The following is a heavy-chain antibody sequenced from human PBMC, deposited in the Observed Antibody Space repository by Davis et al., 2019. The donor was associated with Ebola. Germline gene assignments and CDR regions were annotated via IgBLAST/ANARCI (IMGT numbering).Heavy chain of an antibody. Sequence: GESLKISCAASGFTFSSYGMHWVRQAPGKGLEWVAVIWYDGSNKYYADSVKGRFTISRDNSKNTLYLQMNSLRAEDTAVYYCARDYWGDGYNFGYWGQGTLVTVSS. CDR2: IWYDGSNK. CDR1: GFTFSSYG. CDR3: ARDYWGDGYNFGY. V-gene: IGHV3-33*01. D-gene: IGHD5-24*01. J-gene: IGHJ4*02.